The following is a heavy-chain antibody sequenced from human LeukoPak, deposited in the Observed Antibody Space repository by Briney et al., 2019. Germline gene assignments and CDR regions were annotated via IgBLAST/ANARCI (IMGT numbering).Heavy chain of an antibody. CDR2: INSDGSST. V-gene: IGHV3-74*01. CDR1: GFTFSSYW. Sequence: PGGSLRLSCAASGFTFSSYWMHWVRQAPGKGLVWVSRINSDGSSTSYADSVKGRFTISRDNAKNTLYLQMNSLRAEDTAVYYCARAPYYDSTNVDYWGQGTLVTVSS. D-gene: IGHD3-22*01. J-gene: IGHJ4*02. CDR3: ARAPYYDSTNVDY.